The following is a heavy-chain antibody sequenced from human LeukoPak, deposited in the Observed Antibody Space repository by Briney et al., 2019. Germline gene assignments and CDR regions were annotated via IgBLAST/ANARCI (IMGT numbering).Heavy chain of an antibody. J-gene: IGHJ4*02. D-gene: IGHD3-22*01. CDR2: ISYDGSNK. V-gene: IGHV3-30-3*01. CDR1: GFIFSSYA. CDR3: ARAPRRYYYDSSGGDY. Sequence: PGRSLRLSCAASGFIFSSYAMHWVRQAPGKGLEWVAVISYDGSNKYYADSVKGRFTISRDNSKNTLYLQMNSLRAEDTAVYYCARAPRRYYYDSSGGDYWGQGTLVTVSS.